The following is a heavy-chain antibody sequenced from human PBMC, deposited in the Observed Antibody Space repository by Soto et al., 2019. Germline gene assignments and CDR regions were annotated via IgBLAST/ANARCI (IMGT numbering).Heavy chain of an antibody. CDR1: GGSFSAYY. D-gene: IGHD3-22*01. J-gene: IGHJ4*02. Sequence: PSETLSLTCAVYGGSFSAYYWSWIRQPPGKGLEWIGEVNDGGRPNYSVSLKSRLTISLDTSKNQFSLKLSSVTAADTAVYYCARLGYYHNGGPPWGQGTLVTVS. V-gene: IGHV4-34*01. CDR2: VNDGGRP. CDR3: ARLGYYHNGGPP.